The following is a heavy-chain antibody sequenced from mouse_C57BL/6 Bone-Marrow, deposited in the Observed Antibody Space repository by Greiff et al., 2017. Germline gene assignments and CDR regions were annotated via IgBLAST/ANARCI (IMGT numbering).Heavy chain of an antibody. V-gene: IGHV5-6*02. CDR2: ISSGGSYT. CDR3: ARRWFYYAMDY. Sequence: DVMLVESGGDLVKPGGSLKLSCAASGFTFSSYGMSWVRQTPDKRLEWVATISSGGSYTYYPDSVKGRFTISRDNAKNTLYLQMSSLKSEDTAMYYCARRWFYYAMDYWGQGTSVTVSS. J-gene: IGHJ4*01. D-gene: IGHD2-2*01. CDR1: GFTFSSYG.